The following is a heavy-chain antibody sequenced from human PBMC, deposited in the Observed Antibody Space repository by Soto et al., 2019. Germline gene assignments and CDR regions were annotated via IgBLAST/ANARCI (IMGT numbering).Heavy chain of an antibody. CDR2: MHFSGGA. J-gene: IGHJ4*02. V-gene: IGHV4-4*09. CDR3: AKSGHTFERVV. D-gene: IGHD2-2*02. Sequence: SETLSLTCSVSGVSMNNYYGSWIRQSPGKGLEHIGYMHFSGGANYSPSLKSRVTISVDTSNNQFSLKLFSVTAADTATYYCAKSGHTFERVVWGRGILVTVSS. CDR1: GVSMNNYY.